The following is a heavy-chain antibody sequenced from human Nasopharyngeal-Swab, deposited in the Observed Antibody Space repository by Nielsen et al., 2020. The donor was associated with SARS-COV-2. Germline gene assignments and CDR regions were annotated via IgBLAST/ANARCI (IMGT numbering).Heavy chain of an antibody. V-gene: IGHV3-23*01. CDR2: MTGSGAMI. J-gene: IGHJ3*02. Sequence: ETLSLTCIASGFSFSNSVMNWVRQAPGKGPEWVSLMTGSGAMIYYAASVKGRFTISRDNSKNTLYLQMNSLRVEDSAVYYCAKDLSGNGDLDIWGQGTTVVVSS. CDR1: GFSFSNSV. CDR3: AKDLSGNGDLDI. D-gene: IGHD3-10*01.